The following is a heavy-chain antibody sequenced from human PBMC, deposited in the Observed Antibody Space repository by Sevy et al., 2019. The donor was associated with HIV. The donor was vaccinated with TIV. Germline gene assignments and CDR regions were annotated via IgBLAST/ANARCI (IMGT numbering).Heavy chain of an antibody. CDR2: VNPISGTA. V-gene: IGHV1-69*13. CDR1: GDTFNNSA. D-gene: IGHD3-10*01. CDR3: AGKSGTYYLYYFEY. J-gene: IGHJ4*02. Sequence: ASVKVSCKASGDTFNNSALSWLRQAPGQGLERMGAVNPISGTANYALKFQGRVTLTADVSTSTAYMELTSLRSEDTAVYYCAGKSGTYYLYYFEYWGQGTLVTVSS.